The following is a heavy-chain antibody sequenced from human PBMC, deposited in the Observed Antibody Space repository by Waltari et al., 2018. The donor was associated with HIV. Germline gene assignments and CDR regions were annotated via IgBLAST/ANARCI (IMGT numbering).Heavy chain of an antibody. Sequence: QVQLVQSGAEVKKPGSSVKVSCKASGGTSSSYAISWVRRAPGQGLEWRGGIIHSFGTANYAQKFQGRVTITADKSTSTAYMELSSLRSEDTAVYYCAREMPRVFGVVNDAFDIWGQGTMVTVSS. CDR2: IIHSFGTA. J-gene: IGHJ3*02. V-gene: IGHV1-69*06. CDR1: GGTSSSYA. CDR3: AREMPRVFGVVNDAFDI. D-gene: IGHD3-3*01.